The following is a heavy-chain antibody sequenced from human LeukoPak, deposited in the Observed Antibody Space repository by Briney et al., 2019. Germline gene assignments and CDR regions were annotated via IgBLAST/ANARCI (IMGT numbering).Heavy chain of an antibody. CDR3: AKDTNYDSSGYYDY. Sequence: SGGSLRLSCAASGFTFDDYAMHWVRQAPGKGLEWVSGISWNSGSIGYADSVKGRFTISRDNAKNSLYLQMNSLRAEDTALYYCAKDTNYDSSGYYDYWGQGTLVTVSS. J-gene: IGHJ4*02. D-gene: IGHD3-22*01. CDR2: ISWNSGSI. CDR1: GFTFDDYA. V-gene: IGHV3-9*01.